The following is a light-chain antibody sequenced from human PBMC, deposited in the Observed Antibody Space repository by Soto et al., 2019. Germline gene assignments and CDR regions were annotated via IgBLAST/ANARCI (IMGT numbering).Light chain of an antibody. J-gene: IGLJ2*01. Sequence: QSALAQPPSASGSPGQSVTISCTGTSSDVGGYNYVSWYQQHPGKAPKLMIFDVSGRPSGVPDRFSGSKSGNTASLTGSGLQADEEAHYYCSAGRNNFVVCGGGTKLTVL. CDR1: SSDVGGYNY. V-gene: IGLV2-8*01. CDR3: SAGRNNFVV. CDR2: DVS.